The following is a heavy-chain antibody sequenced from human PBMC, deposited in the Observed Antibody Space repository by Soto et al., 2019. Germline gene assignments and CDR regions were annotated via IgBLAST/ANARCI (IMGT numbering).Heavy chain of an antibody. D-gene: IGHD3-3*01. CDR3: AKVVSRFQYFEELDY. CDR2: ISGSGGST. CDR1: GFTFFSYS. Sequence: PGGSPRLSCAAPGFTFFSYSLSWVPPAPRKGLEWVSAISGSGGSTYYADSVKGRFTISRDNSKNTLYLQMNSLRAEDTAVYYCAKVVSRFQYFEELDYWGQGTLVTVSS. V-gene: IGHV3-23*01. J-gene: IGHJ4*02.